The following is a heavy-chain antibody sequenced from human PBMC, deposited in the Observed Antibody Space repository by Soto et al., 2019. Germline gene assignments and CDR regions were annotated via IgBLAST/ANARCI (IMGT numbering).Heavy chain of an antibody. CDR2: ISGSGGST. Sequence: GGSLRLSCAASGFTCSSYAMSWVRQAPGKGLEWVSAISGSGGSTYYADSVKGRFTISRDNSKNTLYLQMNSLRAEDTAVYYCAKDKAEPPFYDSSGSLFDYWGQGTLVTVSS. V-gene: IGHV3-23*01. CDR3: AKDKAEPPFYDSSGSLFDY. CDR1: GFTCSSYA. J-gene: IGHJ4*02. D-gene: IGHD3-22*01.